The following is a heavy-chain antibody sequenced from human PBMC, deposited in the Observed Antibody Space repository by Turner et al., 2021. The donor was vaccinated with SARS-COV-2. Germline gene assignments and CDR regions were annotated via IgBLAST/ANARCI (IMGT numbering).Heavy chain of an antibody. V-gene: IGHV3-30*18. CDR2: ISYDGTTT. Sequence: QVQLVESGGGVVQPGRSLRLSCGIHGFTFSSFGMHWVRQDPGKGLDWVAVISYDGTTTYYTDSVKGRFTISRDNSKNTLYLQMQSLRPEDTAVYYCAKDVTTVSTLDYYHGMDVWGQGTTVTVSS. D-gene: IGHD4-17*01. J-gene: IGHJ6*02. CDR1: GFTFSSFG. CDR3: AKDVTTVSTLDYYHGMDV.